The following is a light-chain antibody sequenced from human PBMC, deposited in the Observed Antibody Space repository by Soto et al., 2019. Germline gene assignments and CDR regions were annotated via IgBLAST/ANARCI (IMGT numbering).Light chain of an antibody. CDR1: QTVGNSY. J-gene: IGKJ5*01. Sequence: EIVLTQSPGTLSLSPGERATLSCRASQTVGNSYLAWYQQKPGQAPRLLIYDASTRATDIPDRFSGSGAGTDFTLTISSLEPEDVALYYCQQYGTLITFGQGTRLEIK. CDR2: DAS. CDR3: QQYGTLIT. V-gene: IGKV3-20*01.